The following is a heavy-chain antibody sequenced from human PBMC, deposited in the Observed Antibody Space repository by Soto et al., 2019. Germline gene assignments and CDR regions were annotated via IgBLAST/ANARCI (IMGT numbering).Heavy chain of an antibody. CDR3: VKDPHVLRYFDWSRGSFDY. D-gene: IGHD3-9*01. CDR2: ISYDGSDK. V-gene: IGHV3-30*18. CDR1: GFTFSSYG. Sequence: GGSLRLSCAASGFTFSSYGMYWVRQAPGKGLEWVAVISYDGSDKYYADSVKGRLTISRDNSKNTLYLQMSSLRAEDTAVYYCVKDPHVLRYFDWSRGSFDYWGQGTLVTVSS. J-gene: IGHJ4*02.